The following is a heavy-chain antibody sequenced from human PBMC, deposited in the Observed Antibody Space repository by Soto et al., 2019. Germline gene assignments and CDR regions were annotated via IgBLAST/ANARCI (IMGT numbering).Heavy chain of an antibody. CDR3: ATHVPRAFGCSY. V-gene: IGHV1-24*01. J-gene: IGHJ4*02. CDR1: GYTITELS. Sequence: ASVKVSCKGSGYTITELSVHWVRKAPGKGLEWMGGFDPEDGETIYAQKFQGRVTMTDDTSTDTAYMELSSLRSEDTSVYYCATHVPRAFGCSYWGQGTLVTVSS. CDR2: FDPEDGET. D-gene: IGHD2-15*01.